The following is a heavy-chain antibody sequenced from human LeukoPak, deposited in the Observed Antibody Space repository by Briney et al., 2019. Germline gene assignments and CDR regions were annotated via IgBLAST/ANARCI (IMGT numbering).Heavy chain of an antibody. CDR3: AKDHNNGDYSDY. CDR2: ISAYNGNT. D-gene: IGHD1/OR15-1a*01. J-gene: IGHJ4*02. Sequence: ASVKVSCKASGYTFTSYGISWVRQAPGQGLEWMGWISAYNGNTNYAQKLQGRVTMTTDTSTSTAYMELRSLRSDDTAVYYCAKDHNNGDYSDYWGQGTLVTVSS. CDR1: GYTFTSYG. V-gene: IGHV1-18*01.